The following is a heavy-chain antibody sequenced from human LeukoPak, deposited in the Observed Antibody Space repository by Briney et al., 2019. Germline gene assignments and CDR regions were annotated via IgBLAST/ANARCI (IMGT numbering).Heavy chain of an antibody. D-gene: IGHD5-18*01. V-gene: IGHV1-69*10. CDR1: GGTFNTFG. J-gene: IGHJ4*02. CDR3: ARETGYAYGRAPLDY. CDR2: IIPMPCTV. Sequence: SVKVSCKASGGTFNTFGISWVRQAPGQGRKWMGGIIPMPCTVNNPQQFQGRVTITADKSTGTACMELSSLRSDDTAVYYCARETGYAYGRAPLDYWGQGTLVTVSS.